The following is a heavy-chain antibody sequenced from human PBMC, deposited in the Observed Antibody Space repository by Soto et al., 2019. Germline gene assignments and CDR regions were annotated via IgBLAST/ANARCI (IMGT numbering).Heavy chain of an antibody. V-gene: IGHV3-23*01. D-gene: IGHD3-10*01. CDR2: ISASAVAT. J-gene: IGHJ4*02. CDR1: GFGFSTYA. Sequence: EVQLLESGGGLVQPGGSLRLSCEASGFGFSTYAMSWVRQAPGKGLEWVSGISASAVATYSAASVRGRFTISRDNSKNTLYLQLNSLRVEDTAIYSCARHLPVPAGPFGPFDYWGQGPLVTVSS. CDR3: ARHLPVPAGPFGPFDY.